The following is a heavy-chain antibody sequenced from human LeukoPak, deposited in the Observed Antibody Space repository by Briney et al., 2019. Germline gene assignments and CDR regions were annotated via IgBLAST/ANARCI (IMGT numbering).Heavy chain of an antibody. CDR1: GYTFTGYY. CDR3: AREDVVVPAAIFQAYYYGMDV. Sequence: ASVKVSCKASGYTFTGYYIHWVRQAPGQGLEWMGWINFDSGGTNYAQQFQGRVTMTSDTSIITVYMELSRLRSDDTAVYYCAREDVVVPAAIFQAYYYGMDVWGQGTTVTVSS. V-gene: IGHV1-2*02. J-gene: IGHJ6*02. CDR2: INFDSGGT. D-gene: IGHD2-2*02.